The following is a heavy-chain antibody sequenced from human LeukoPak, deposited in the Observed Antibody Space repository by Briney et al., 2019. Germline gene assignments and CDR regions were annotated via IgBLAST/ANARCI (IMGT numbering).Heavy chain of an antibody. V-gene: IGHV1-46*01. Sequence: ASVKVSCKASGYSFIKYHIHWVRQAPGQGLEWMGVLRLYDGSISHAQKLQGRVTMTSDTSTSTVYMELSSLRSEDTAVYFCARDDGRFSYNMDVWGQGTTVTVSS. CDR3: ARDDGRFSYNMDV. D-gene: IGHD1-26*01. CDR2: LRLYDGSI. CDR1: GYSFIKYH. J-gene: IGHJ6*02.